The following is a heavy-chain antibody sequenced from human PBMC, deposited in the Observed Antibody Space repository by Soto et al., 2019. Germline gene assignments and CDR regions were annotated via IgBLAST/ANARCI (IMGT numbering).Heavy chain of an antibody. CDR3: ASYYYGSGSYRIPGGLL. CDR2: INHSGST. D-gene: IGHD3-10*01. J-gene: IGHJ3*01. CDR1: GGSFSGYY. Sequence: SETLSLTCAVYGGSFSGYYWSWIRQPPGKGLEWIGEINHSGSTNYNPSLKSRVTISVDTSKNQFSLKLSSVTAADTAVYYCASYYYGSGSYRIPGGLLWGQGTMVTVSS. V-gene: IGHV4-34*01.